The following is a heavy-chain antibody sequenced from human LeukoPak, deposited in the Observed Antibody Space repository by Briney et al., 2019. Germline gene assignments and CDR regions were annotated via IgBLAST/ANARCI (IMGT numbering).Heavy chain of an antibody. CDR2: ISAYNGDT. CDR1: GYTFARYG. D-gene: IGHD2/OR15-2a*01. J-gene: IGHJ4*02. V-gene: IGHV1-18*01. CDR3: ARDTALVITPGGPDY. Sequence: APVKVSCKASGYTFARYGISWVRQAPGQGLEWMGWISAYNGDTKFAQHLQDRVTLTTDASTGTAYMELRSLTSDDTALYYCARDTALVITPGGPDYWGRGTLVTVSS.